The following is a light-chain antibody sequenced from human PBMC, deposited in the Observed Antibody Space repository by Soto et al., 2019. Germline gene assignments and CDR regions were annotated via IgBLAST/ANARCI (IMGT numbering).Light chain of an antibody. CDR2: GGS. CDR3: HQYHDWPTIT. V-gene: IGKV3-15*01. J-gene: IGKJ5*01. CDR1: ESLRSD. Sequence: EIVMTQSPDILSVPPGDRATLSCRASESLRSDLAWYQQKPGQAPRLLIFGGSIRAADIPARFSGSGSGTEFTLTIGTLQSEDFAIYYCHQYHDWPTITFGQGTRLETK.